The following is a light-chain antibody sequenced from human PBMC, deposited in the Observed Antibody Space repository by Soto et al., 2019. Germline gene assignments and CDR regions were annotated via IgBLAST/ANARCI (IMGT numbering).Light chain of an antibody. Sequence: IVMTQSPATLSVSPGERATLSCRASQSVSSNLAWYQQKPGQAPRLLIYGASTRATGIPARFSGSGSGTEFSLTISSLQSEDSAVYYCQQYNNWPPAITFGQGTRLEMK. V-gene: IGKV3-15*01. CDR3: QQYNNWPPAIT. CDR2: GAS. CDR1: QSVSSN. J-gene: IGKJ5*01.